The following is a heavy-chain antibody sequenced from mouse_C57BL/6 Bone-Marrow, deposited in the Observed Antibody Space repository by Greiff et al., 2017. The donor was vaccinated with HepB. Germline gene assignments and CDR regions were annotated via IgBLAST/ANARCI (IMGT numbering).Heavy chain of an antibody. D-gene: IGHD4-1*01. CDR1: GYTFTSYC. CDR3: ASRNWDYAMDY. CDR2: IYPRSGNT. J-gene: IGHJ4*01. Sequence: VKLMESGAELAGPGASVKLSCKASGYTFTSYCISWVKQRTGQGLEWIGEIYPRSGNTYYNEKFKGKATLTADKSSSTAYMELRSLTSEDSAVYFCASRNWDYAMDYWGQGTSVTVSS. V-gene: IGHV1-81*01.